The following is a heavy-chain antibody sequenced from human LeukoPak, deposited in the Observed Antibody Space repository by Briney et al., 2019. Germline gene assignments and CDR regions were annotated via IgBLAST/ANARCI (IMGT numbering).Heavy chain of an antibody. CDR2: ISAYNGNT. CDR3: ARVSGIAARAREKTLDY. CDR1: GYTFTGYY. D-gene: IGHD6-6*01. J-gene: IGHJ4*02. Sequence: GASVKVSCKASGYTFTGYYMHWVRQAPGQGLEWMGWISAYNGNTNYAQKLQGRVTMTTDTSTSTAYMELRSLRSDDTAVYYCARVSGIAARAREKTLDYWGQGTLVTVSS. V-gene: IGHV1-18*04.